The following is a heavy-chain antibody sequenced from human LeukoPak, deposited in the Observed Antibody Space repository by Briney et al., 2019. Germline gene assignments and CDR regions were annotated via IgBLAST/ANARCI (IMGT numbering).Heavy chain of an antibody. D-gene: IGHD3-10*01. CDR1: GYTFTSYD. V-gene: IGHV1-18*01. Sequence: ASVKVSCKASGYTFTSYDINWVRQAPGQGLEWMGWISAHNGNTNYAQKLQGRVTMTTDTSTSTAYMELRSLTSDDTAVYYCAREGYYGSGSPNGGDAFDIWGQGTMVTVSS. CDR3: AREGYYGSGSPNGGDAFDI. J-gene: IGHJ3*02. CDR2: ISAHNGNT.